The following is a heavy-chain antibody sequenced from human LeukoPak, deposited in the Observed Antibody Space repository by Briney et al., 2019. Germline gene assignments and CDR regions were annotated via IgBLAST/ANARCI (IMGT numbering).Heavy chain of an antibody. Sequence: PGGSLRLSCAASGFTFDDYGMSLVRQAPGKGLEWVSGINWNGGSTGYADSVKGRFTISRDNAKNSLYLQMNSLRAEDTALYYCAVIPPIAVAGPRNAFDIWGQGTMVTVSS. J-gene: IGHJ3*02. CDR1: GFTFDDYG. CDR3: AVIPPIAVAGPRNAFDI. CDR2: INWNGGST. D-gene: IGHD6-19*01. V-gene: IGHV3-20*04.